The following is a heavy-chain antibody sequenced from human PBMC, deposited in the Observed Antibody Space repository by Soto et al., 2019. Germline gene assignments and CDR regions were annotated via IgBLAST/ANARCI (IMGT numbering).Heavy chain of an antibody. CDR2: ISGMEDRT. D-gene: IGHD3-10*01. CDR1: GFNLRDQA. J-gene: IGHJ4*02. Sequence: LQSGGGIAQPGGSLRLSCTASGFNLRDQALSWVRQAPGGGLEWVSGISGMEDRTNYADFVKGRFFISKDRAKNTLNLQMNGLRDDDTAVYYCAKTYIGGWGQGTQVTVSS. CDR3: AKTYIGG. V-gene: IGHV3-23*01.